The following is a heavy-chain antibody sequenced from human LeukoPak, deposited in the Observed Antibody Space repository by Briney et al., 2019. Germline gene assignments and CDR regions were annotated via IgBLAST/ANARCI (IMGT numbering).Heavy chain of an antibody. CDR3: ARTATTVTTDYFDY. CDR2: ISGSGGST. CDR1: GFTFSSYA. J-gene: IGHJ4*02. D-gene: IGHD4-17*01. V-gene: IGHV3-23*01. Sequence: GGSLRLSCAASGFTFSSYAMSWVRQAPGKGLEWVSAISGSGGSTYYADSVKGRFTISRDIAKNSLYLQMSSLRAEDTAVYYCARTATTVTTDYFDYWGQGTLVTVSS.